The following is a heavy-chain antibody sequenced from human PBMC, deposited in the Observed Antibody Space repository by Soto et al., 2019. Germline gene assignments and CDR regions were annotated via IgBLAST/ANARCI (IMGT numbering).Heavy chain of an antibody. V-gene: IGHV1-3*01. D-gene: IGHD3-10*01. J-gene: IGHJ4*02. CDR1: GYTFTAYP. Sequence: QVPLVQSGAEVKKPGASVKVSCRASGYTFTAYPLHWVRQAPGQRLEWMGWINAANGDIGYSREFQGRVTITRDTSARTVYMELSGLTSEDTAVYYCAKKDYYAAGVYHFDHWGQGTLVTVSS. CDR2: INAANGDI. CDR3: AKKDYYAAGVYHFDH.